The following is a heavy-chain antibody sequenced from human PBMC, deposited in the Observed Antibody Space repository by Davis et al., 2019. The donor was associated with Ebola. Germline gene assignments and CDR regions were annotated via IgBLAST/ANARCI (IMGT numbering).Heavy chain of an antibody. Sequence: GESLKISCAASGFTFSSYSMNWVRQAPGKGLEWVSSISSSSSYIYYADSVKGRFTISRDNAKNSLYLQMNSLGAEDTAVYYCAREARGFDYWGQGTLVTVSS. CDR3: AREARGFDY. CDR2: ISSSSSYI. CDR1: GFTFSSYS. J-gene: IGHJ4*02. V-gene: IGHV3-21*01. D-gene: IGHD3-10*01.